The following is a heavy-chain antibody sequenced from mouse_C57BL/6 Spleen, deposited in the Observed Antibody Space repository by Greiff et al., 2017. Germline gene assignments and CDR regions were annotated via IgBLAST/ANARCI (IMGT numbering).Heavy chain of an antibody. J-gene: IGHJ4*01. CDR3: ARTYYYGSSYDAMDY. CDR1: GFTFSDYG. D-gene: IGHD1-1*01. CDR2: ISSGSSTI. Sequence: DVQLVESGGGLVKPGGSLKLSCAASGFTFSDYGMHWVRQAPEKGLEWVAYISSGSSTIYYADTVKGRFTISRDTAKNTLFLQMTSLRSEDTAMYYCARTYYYGSSYDAMDYWGQGTSVTVSS. V-gene: IGHV5-17*01.